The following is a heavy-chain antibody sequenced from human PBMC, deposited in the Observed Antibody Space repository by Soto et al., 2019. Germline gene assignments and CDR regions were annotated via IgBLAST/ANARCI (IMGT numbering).Heavy chain of an antibody. D-gene: IGHD1-1*01. V-gene: IGHV3-23*01. J-gene: IGHJ5*02. CDR1: GFTFSNYA. CDR3: AANWYENWFDP. Sequence: EVQLLESGGGLVQPGGSLRLSCAASGFTFSNYAMSWVRQAPEKGLEWVSIISGSSSITYYADSVKGRFTISRDNSKNTLHLQMHSLRAEDTAVYYCAANWYENWFDPWGQGTLVTVSS. CDR2: ISGSSSIT.